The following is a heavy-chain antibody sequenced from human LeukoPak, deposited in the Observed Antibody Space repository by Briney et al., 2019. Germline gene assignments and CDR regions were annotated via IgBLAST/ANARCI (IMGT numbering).Heavy chain of an antibody. CDR3: ARAKDCGGDCYPFDY. J-gene: IGHJ4*02. V-gene: IGHV4-59*01. Sequence: SETLSLTCTFSVASISSYYWSWIRQPPGKGLEWIGYIYYSGSTNYNPSLKSRVTISVDTPKNQFSLKLSSVTAADTAVYYCARAKDCGGDCYPFDYWGQGTLVTVSS. D-gene: IGHD2-21*02. CDR1: VASISSYY. CDR2: IYYSGST.